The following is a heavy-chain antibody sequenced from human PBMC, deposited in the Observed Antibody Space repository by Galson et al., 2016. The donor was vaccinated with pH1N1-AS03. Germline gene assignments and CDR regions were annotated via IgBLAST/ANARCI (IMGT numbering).Heavy chain of an antibody. CDR1: GFTFSSYA. Sequence: SLRLSCAASGFTFSSYAMYWVRQAPGKGLEYVSAISGNGVSTYYANSVKGRFTISRDNSKNTLYLRMGSLRAEDMAVYYCARGPVSYSNYWFPPPDHWGQGTLVTVSS. D-gene: IGHD6-13*01. CDR2: ISGNGVST. V-gene: IGHV3-64*01. J-gene: IGHJ4*02. CDR3: ARGPVSYSNYWFPPPDH.